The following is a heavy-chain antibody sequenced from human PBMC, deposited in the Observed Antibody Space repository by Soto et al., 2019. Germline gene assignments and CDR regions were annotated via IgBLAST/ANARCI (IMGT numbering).Heavy chain of an antibody. J-gene: IGHJ6*04. D-gene: IGHD6-19*01. CDR1: GGSFTGYL. Sequence: QVQLQQWGAGLLKPSETLSLTCAVYGGSFTGYLWSWIRQPPGKGLEWIGETSHRGVTDYNPSLKSRVTISADTSKNQFSLTLSTVTAADTAVYYCARVAAVAGGFYYGMGVWGKGTTVTVSS. CDR2: TSHRGVT. V-gene: IGHV4-34*01. CDR3: ARVAAVAGGFYYGMGV.